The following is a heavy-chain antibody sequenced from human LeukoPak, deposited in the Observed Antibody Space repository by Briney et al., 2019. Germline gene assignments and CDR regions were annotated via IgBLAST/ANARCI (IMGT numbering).Heavy chain of an antibody. J-gene: IGHJ3*02. V-gene: IGHV1-69*06. CDR3: ARRGDTNPHDAFDI. D-gene: IGHD3-10*01. Sequence: SVKVSCKASGGTFSSYAINWVRQAPGQGLEWVGGIIPIFGTANYAQKFQGRVTITADKSTSTAYMELSSLRSEDTAVYYCARRGDTNPHDAFDIWGQGTMVTVSS. CDR2: IIPIFGTA. CDR1: GGTFSSYA.